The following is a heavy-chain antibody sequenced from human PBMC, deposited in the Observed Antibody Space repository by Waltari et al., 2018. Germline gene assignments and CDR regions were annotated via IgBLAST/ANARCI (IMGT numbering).Heavy chain of an antibody. CDR1: GFTFSSYG. D-gene: IGHD1-26*01. CDR3: AKGGWEYLPPDY. V-gene: IGHV3-30*02. Sequence: QVQLVESGGGVVQPGGSLRLSYAASGFTFSSYGMHWVRQAPGKGLEWVAFIRYDGSNKYYADSVKGRFTISRDNSKNTLYLQMNSLRAEDTAVYYCAKGGWEYLPPDYWGQGTLVTVSS. CDR2: IRYDGSNK. J-gene: IGHJ4*02.